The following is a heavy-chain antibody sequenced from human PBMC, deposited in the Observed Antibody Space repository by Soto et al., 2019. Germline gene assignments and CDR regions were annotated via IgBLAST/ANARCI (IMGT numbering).Heavy chain of an antibody. CDR3: AKERATTTAFDY. V-gene: IGHV3-23*01. CDR2: ITDNGGST. J-gene: IGHJ4*02. CDR1: GFTISRDG. Sequence: PGGSLRLSCAASGFTISRDGMIWVRQAPGKGLEWVSLITDNGGSTYYADSVKGRFTISRDNTKNTLFLQMNSLRAEDTAVYYCAKERATTTAFDYWGQGALVTVSS. D-gene: IGHD4-17*01.